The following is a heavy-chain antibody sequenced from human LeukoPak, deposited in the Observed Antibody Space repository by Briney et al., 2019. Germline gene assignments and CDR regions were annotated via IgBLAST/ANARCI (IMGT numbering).Heavy chain of an antibody. Sequence: AGGSLRLSCAASGFTFSSYAMSWVRQAPGKGLEWVSAISGSGGSTYYADSVKGRFTISRDNSKNTLYLQMNSLRAEDTAVYYCAKKGLRYFDWLPRNRNFDYWGQGTLVTVSS. J-gene: IGHJ4*02. V-gene: IGHV3-23*01. CDR2: ISGSGGST. CDR3: AKKGLRYFDWLPRNRNFDY. D-gene: IGHD3-9*01. CDR1: GFTFSSYA.